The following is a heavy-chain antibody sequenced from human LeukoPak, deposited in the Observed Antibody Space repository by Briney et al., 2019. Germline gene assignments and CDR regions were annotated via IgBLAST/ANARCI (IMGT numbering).Heavy chain of an antibody. CDR3: AKVLWYSSGWFDY. J-gene: IGHJ4*02. V-gene: IGHV3-23*01. CDR2: ISGSGGST. Sequence: GGSLRLSCAASGFTFSSYGMSWVRQAPGKGLEWVSAISGSGGSTYYADSVKGRFTISRDNSKNTLYLQMNSLRAEDTAVYYCAKVLWYSSGWFDYWGQGTLVTVSS. D-gene: IGHD6-19*01. CDR1: GFTFSSYG.